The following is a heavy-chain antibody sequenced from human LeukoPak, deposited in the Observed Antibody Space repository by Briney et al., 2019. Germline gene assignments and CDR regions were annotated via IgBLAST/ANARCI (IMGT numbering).Heavy chain of an antibody. D-gene: IGHD2-15*01. Sequence: PGGSLRLSCAASGFTFNKYAMSWVRQAPGKGLEWVSGISGSGDNTYYADSVKGRFTISRDNSKNTLYLQMNSLRAEDTAVYYCARDLGSRDDYWGQGTLVTVSS. CDR1: GFTFNKYA. CDR2: ISGSGDNT. J-gene: IGHJ4*02. V-gene: IGHV3-23*01. CDR3: ARDLGSRDDY.